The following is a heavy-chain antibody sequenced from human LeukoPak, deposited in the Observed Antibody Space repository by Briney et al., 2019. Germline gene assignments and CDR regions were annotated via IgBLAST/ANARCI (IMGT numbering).Heavy chain of an antibody. CDR3: ARTGIVAADPYYFDY. V-gene: IGHV3-23*01. D-gene: IGHD6-13*01. J-gene: IGHJ4*02. CDR1: GFTFSSYA. CDR2: ISGSGGST. Sequence: GGSLRLSCAASGFTFSSYAMSWVRQAPGKGLEWVSVISGSGGSTYYADSVKGRFTTARDNSKNTLYLQMNSLRAEDTAVYYCARTGIVAADPYYFDYWGQGTLVTVSS.